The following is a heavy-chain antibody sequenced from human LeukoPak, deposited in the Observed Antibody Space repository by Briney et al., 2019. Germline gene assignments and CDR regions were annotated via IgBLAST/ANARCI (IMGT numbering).Heavy chain of an antibody. D-gene: IGHD6-13*01. CDR1: GFTFTDYW. CDR2: IRQDGSEK. Sequence: GGSLRLSCAVSGFTFTDYWMNWGRQAPGMGLEWVASIRQDGSEKTYVDSVKGRFTISRDNTKNSLSLQVNSLRVEDTAVYYCARDGTAAGLYFDLWGQGTLVTVSS. J-gene: IGHJ4*01. CDR3: ARDGTAAGLYFDL. V-gene: IGHV3-7*01.